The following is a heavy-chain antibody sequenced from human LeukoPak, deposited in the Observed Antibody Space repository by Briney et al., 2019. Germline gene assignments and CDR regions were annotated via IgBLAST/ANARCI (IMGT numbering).Heavy chain of an antibody. Sequence: TSETLSLTCTVSGDSINNYYWTCIPQPPGKGLEWIGYIAYSGNTYYNPSLKSRVTISLDTCKKQVALKLSSVTAADTYVYYRARRTYCRSSTTCYLDYWGQGARVTVSS. J-gene: IGHJ4*02. D-gene: IGHD2-2*01. CDR2: IAYSGNT. CDR1: GDSINNYY. V-gene: IGHV4-59*08. CDR3: ARRTYCRSSTTCYLDY.